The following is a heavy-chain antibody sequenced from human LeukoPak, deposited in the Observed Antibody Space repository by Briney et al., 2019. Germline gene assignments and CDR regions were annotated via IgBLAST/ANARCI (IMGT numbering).Heavy chain of an antibody. CDR3: ARENVLLWGLAFDI. Sequence: GSLRLSCAASGFTFSSYWMHWVRQAPGKGLVWVSRINSDGSSTSYADSVKGRFTISRDNAKNTLYLQMNSLRAEDTAVYYCARENVLLWGLAFDIWGQGTMVTASS. CDR1: GFTFSSYW. D-gene: IGHD3-10*01. V-gene: IGHV3-74*01. CDR2: INSDGSST. J-gene: IGHJ3*02.